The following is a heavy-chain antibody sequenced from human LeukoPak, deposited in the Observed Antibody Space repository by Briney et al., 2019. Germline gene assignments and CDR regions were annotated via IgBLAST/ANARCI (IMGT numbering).Heavy chain of an antibody. Sequence: GGSLRLSCAASGFTFSSYAMSWVRQAPGKGLEWVSAISGSGGSTYYADSVKGRFTISRDNSKNTLYLQMNSLRAEDTAVYFCAKDYSLGDLSSFDYWGQGTLVSVSS. J-gene: IGHJ4*02. D-gene: IGHD3-16*02. CDR3: AKDYSLGDLSSFDY. CDR1: GFTFSSYA. CDR2: ISGSGGST. V-gene: IGHV3-23*01.